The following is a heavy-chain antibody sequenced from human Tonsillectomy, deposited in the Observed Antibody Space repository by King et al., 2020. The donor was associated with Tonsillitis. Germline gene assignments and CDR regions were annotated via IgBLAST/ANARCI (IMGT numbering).Heavy chain of an antibody. CDR2: IRSKANSYAT. Sequence: VQLVESGGGLVQPGGSLTLSCAASGFTFSGSAMHWVRQASGKGLEWVGRIRSKANSYATAYAASVKGRFTISRDDSKNTAYLQMNSLKTEDTAVYYPVITGPGGDYWGQGTLVTVSS. V-gene: IGHV3-73*01. CDR3: VITGPGGDY. J-gene: IGHJ4*02. CDR1: GFTFSGSA. D-gene: IGHD3-22*01.